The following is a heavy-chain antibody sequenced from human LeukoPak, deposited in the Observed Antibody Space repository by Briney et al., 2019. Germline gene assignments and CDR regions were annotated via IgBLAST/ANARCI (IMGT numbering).Heavy chain of an antibody. CDR2: ISSSGSTI. D-gene: IGHD3-10*02. V-gene: IGHV3-48*03. Sequence: QPGGSLRLSCAPSGFTFSSYEMNWLRQAPGKGLEWVSYISSSGSTIYYADSVKGRFTISRDNAKNSLYLQMNSLRAEDTAVYYCAELGITMIGGVWGKGTTVTISS. CDR3: AELGITMIGGV. CDR1: GFTFSSYE. J-gene: IGHJ6*04.